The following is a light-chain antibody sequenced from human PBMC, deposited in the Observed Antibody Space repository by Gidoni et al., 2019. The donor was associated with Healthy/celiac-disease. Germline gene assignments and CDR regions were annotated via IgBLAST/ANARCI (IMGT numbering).Light chain of an antibody. CDR2: DAS. CDR1: QSISSW. CDR3: QQYNSYWT. Sequence: GDRVTITCRASQSISSWLAWYQQKPGKAPKLLIYDASSLDSGVPSRFSGSGSGTEFTLTISSLQPADFATYYCQQYNSYWTFGQGTKVEIK. V-gene: IGKV1-5*01. J-gene: IGKJ1*01.